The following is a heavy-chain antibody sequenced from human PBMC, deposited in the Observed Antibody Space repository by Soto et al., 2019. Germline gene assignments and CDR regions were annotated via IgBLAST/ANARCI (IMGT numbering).Heavy chain of an antibody. V-gene: IGHV4-31*03. CDR1: GGSISSGVYY. J-gene: IGHJ4*02. Sequence: QVQLQESGPGLVKPSQTLSLTCTVSGGSISSGVYYWSWIRQHPGKGLEWIGYIFYSGGTSYNPSRKRRITITVDTTKNQCSLKLSSVTAAATAVYYCATYGSGTYKPTTFDYWGQGTLVTVSS. D-gene: IGHD3-10*01. CDR2: IFYSGGT. CDR3: ATYGSGTYKPTTFDY.